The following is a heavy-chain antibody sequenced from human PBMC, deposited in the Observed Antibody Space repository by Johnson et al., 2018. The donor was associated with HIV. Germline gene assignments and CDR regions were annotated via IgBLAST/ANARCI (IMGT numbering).Heavy chain of an antibody. J-gene: IGHJ3*02. D-gene: IGHD4-17*01. CDR3: SRPSVMTTLTTTPWAFDI. CDR2: ISYDGTYN. V-gene: IGHV3-30*04. Sequence: VQLVESGGGVVQPGKSLRLSCAASGFTFSSYAMHWVRQAPGKGLEWVAIISYDGTYNYYADSVKGRFTISRDNSKNTRYLHMNSLRVDDTAVYHCSRPSVMTTLTTTPWAFDIWGQGTMVTVSS. CDR1: GFTFSSYA.